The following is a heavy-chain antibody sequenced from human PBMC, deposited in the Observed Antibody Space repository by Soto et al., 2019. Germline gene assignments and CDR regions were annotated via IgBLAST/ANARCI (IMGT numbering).Heavy chain of an antibody. CDR2: ISAYNGNT. D-gene: IGHD2-2*02. V-gene: IGHV1-18*04. Sequence: GASVKVSCKASGYTFTSYGISWVRQAPGQGLEWMGWISAYNGNTNYAQKLQGRVTMTTDTSTSTAYMELRSLRSDDTAVYYCARGYCSSTSCYMYYYYYGMDVWGQGTTVTV. CDR1: GYTFTSYG. CDR3: ARGYCSSTSCYMYYYYYGMDV. J-gene: IGHJ6*02.